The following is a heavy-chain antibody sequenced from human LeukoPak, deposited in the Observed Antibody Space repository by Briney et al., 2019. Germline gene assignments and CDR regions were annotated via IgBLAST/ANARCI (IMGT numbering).Heavy chain of an antibody. D-gene: IGHD6-19*01. V-gene: IGHV1-69*13. CDR1: GYTFTSYY. CDR3: ARDRSSGWPPPYYFDY. CDR2: IIPIFGTA. Sequence: ASVKVSCKASGYTFTSYYMHWVRQAPGQGLEWMGGIIPIFGTANYAQKFQGRVTITADESTSTAYMELSSLRSEDTAVYYCARDRSSGWPPPYYFDYWGQGTLVTVSS. J-gene: IGHJ4*02.